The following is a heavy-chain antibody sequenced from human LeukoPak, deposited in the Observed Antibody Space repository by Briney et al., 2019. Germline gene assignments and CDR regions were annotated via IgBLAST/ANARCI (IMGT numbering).Heavy chain of an antibody. Sequence: PEGSLRLSCAASGFTFSSYAMSWVRQAPGKGLEWVSAISGSGGSTYYADSVKGRFTISRDNSKNTLYLQMNSLRAEDTAIYYCAKFHVNFSSGWLRSFDYWGQGTLVTVSS. CDR1: GFTFSSYA. CDR3: AKFHVNFSSGWLRSFDY. CDR2: ISGSGGST. V-gene: IGHV3-23*01. J-gene: IGHJ4*02. D-gene: IGHD6-19*01.